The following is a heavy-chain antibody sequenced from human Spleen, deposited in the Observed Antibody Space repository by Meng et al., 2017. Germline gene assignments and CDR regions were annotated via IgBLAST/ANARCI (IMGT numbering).Heavy chain of an antibody. Sequence: VQLQQWGAGLLKPSETLSLTCAVYGGSFSGYYWSWIRQPPGKGLEWIGEINHSGSTNYNPSLKSRVTISVDTSKNQFSLKLSSVTAADTAVYYCARGLRPGAAADIWGQGTLVTVSS. D-gene: IGHD6-13*01. CDR1: GGSFSGYY. J-gene: IGHJ4*02. CDR3: ARGLRPGAAADI. CDR2: INHSGST. V-gene: IGHV4-34*01.